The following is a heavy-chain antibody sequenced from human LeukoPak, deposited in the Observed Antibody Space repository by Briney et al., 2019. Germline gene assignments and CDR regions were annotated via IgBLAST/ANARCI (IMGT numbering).Heavy chain of an antibody. V-gene: IGHV3-33*06. Sequence: PGRSLRLSCAASGFTFSTYGMHWVRQAPGKGLEWVALIWCDGSNKYYADSVKGRFTISRDNSKDTLYLQMNTLRAEDTAVYYCAKGLFYDSSGYYPLHVWGQGTTFTVSS. CDR3: AKGLFYDSSGYYPLHV. J-gene: IGHJ6*02. D-gene: IGHD3-22*01. CDR2: IWCDGSNK. CDR1: GFTFSTYG.